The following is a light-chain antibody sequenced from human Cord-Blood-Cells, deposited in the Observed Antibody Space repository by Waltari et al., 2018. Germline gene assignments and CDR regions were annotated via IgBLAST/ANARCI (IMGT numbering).Light chain of an antibody. V-gene: IGKV4-1*01. CDR1: QSVLYSSNNKNY. CDR3: QQYYSTLT. J-gene: IGKJ4*02. Sequence: DIVMTQSPDSLAVSLGERATIHCKSRQSVLYSSNNKNYLSWYQQKPGHPPKLLIYWSATRESGVPDRVSGSWSGTDFTLAISSLQAEDVAVYYCQQYYSTLTCGGGTKVEIK. CDR2: WSA.